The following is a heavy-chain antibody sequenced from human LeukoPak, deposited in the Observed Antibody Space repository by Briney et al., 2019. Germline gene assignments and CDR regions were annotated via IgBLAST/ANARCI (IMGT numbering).Heavy chain of an antibody. Sequence: GGSLRLSCAASGFTFSSYAMSWVRQAPGKGLEWVSAISGSGGSTYYADSVKGRFTISRDNSKNTLYLQMNSLRAEDTAVYYCAKAGYSGYDGGDYFDHWGQGTLVTVSS. D-gene: IGHD5-12*01. CDR2: ISGSGGST. V-gene: IGHV3-23*01. CDR1: GFTFSSYA. CDR3: AKAGYSGYDGGDYFDH. J-gene: IGHJ4*02.